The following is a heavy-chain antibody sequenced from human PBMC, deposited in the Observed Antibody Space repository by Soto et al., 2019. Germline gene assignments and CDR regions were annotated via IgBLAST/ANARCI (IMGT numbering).Heavy chain of an antibody. Sequence: QLQLQESGPGLVKPSETLSLTCSVSGGSITTSSYNWDWIRQPPGKGLEWIGTIYYDGSTSYNPSLRSQVTISVDTSKNHFALKVNSVTAADTAVYYCARFYGHACDVWGRGTVVTVSS. CDR2: IYYDGST. CDR3: ARFYGHACDV. J-gene: IGHJ3*01. CDR1: GGSITTSSYN. D-gene: IGHD3-10*01. V-gene: IGHV4-39*02.